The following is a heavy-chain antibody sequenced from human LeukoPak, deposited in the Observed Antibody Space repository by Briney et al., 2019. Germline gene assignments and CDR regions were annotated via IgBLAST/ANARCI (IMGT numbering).Heavy chain of an antibody. Sequence: ASVKVSCKVSGYTFTDYYMHWVQQAPGKGLEWMGLVDPEDGETIYAEKFQGRVTITADTSTDTAYMELSSLRSEDTAVYNCATINRYYYYMDVWGKGTTVTVSS. CDR1: GYTFTDYY. J-gene: IGHJ6*03. D-gene: IGHD3-16*01. V-gene: IGHV1-69-2*01. CDR3: ATINRYYYYMDV. CDR2: VDPEDGET.